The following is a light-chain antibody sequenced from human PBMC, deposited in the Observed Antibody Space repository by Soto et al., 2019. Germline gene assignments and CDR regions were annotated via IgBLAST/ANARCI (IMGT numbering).Light chain of an antibody. V-gene: IGLV7-46*01. J-gene: IGLJ2*01. CDR1: TGAVTSGHY. Sequence: QTVVTQEPSLTVSPGGTVTLTCGSSTGAVTSGHYPYWFQKKPGQAPRTLICDTTNKHSWTPARFSGSLLGGKAALTLSGAQPEDEAEYYCLLSYSGARVFGGGTKVTVL. CDR3: LLSYSGARV. CDR2: DTT.